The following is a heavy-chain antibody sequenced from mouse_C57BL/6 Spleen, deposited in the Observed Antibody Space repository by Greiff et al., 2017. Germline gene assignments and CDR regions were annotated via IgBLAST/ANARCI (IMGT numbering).Heavy chain of an antibody. CDR1: GYTFTDYE. CDR2: IDPETGGT. D-gene: IGHD1-1*01. J-gene: IGHJ2*01. Sequence: VHLVESGAELARPGASVTLSCKASGYTFTDYEMHWVKQTPVHGLEWIGAIDPETGGTAYNQKFKGKAILTADKSSSTAYMELRSLTSEDSAVYYCTRWTTVVGVYWGQGTTLTVSS. CDR3: TRWTTVVGVY. V-gene: IGHV1-15*01.